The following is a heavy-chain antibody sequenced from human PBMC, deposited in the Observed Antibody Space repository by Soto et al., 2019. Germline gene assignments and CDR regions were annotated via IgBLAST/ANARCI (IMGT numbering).Heavy chain of an antibody. CDR3: ARNYYDSSGYPSCMDV. CDR1: GYSISSGYY. Sequence: SETLSLTCAVSGYSISSGYYWGWIRQPPGKGLEWIGSIYHSGSTYYNPSLKSRVTISVDTSKNQFSLKLSSVTAADTAVYYCARNYYDSSGYPSCMDVWGQGTTVTVSS. D-gene: IGHD3-22*01. V-gene: IGHV4-38-2*01. CDR2: IYHSGST. J-gene: IGHJ6*02.